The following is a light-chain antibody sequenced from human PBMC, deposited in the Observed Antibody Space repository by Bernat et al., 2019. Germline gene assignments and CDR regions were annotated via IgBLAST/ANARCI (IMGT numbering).Light chain of an antibody. V-gene: IGLV2-14*01. CDR3: SSYTHTNARV. J-gene: IGLJ3*02. CDR1: SSDVGGYNY. CDR2: DVS. Sequence: QSALTQPASVSGSPGQSITISCSGTSSDVGGYNYVAWYQQHPGKAPKLIISDVSNRTSGVSNRFYGSKSGNTASLTISGLQAEDEADYYCSSYTHTNARVCGGGTKLTVL.